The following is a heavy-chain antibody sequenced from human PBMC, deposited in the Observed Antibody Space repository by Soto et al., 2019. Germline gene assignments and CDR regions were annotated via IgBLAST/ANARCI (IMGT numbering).Heavy chain of an antibody. Sequence: PSETLSLTCAVSGGSISSSNWWSWVRQPPGKGLEWIGEIYHSGSANYNPSLKSRVTISVDKSKNQFSLKLSSVTAADTAVYYCATVEGIGYCSSTSCNPPTWFDYWGQGTLVTVSS. CDR1: GGSISSSNW. J-gene: IGHJ4*02. D-gene: IGHD2-2*01. CDR2: IYHSGSA. CDR3: ATVEGIGYCSSTSCNPPTWFDY. V-gene: IGHV4-4*02.